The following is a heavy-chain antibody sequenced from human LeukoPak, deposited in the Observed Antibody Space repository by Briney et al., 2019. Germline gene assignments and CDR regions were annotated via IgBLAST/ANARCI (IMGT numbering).Heavy chain of an antibody. V-gene: IGHV1-2*02. Sequence: VASVKVSCKASGYTFTGYYLHWVRQAPGQGLEWMGWINPNSGGASYAQQFQGRVTMTRDTSISTAYMELSRLRSDDTAVYYCARDHCTNGVCNNHGLYARSGYFDYWGQGTLVTVSS. CDR3: ARDHCTNGVCNNHGLYARSGYFDY. J-gene: IGHJ4*02. CDR2: INPNSGGA. CDR1: GYTFTGYY. D-gene: IGHD2-8*01.